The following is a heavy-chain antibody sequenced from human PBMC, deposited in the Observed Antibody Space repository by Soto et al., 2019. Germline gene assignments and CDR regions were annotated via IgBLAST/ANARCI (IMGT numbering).Heavy chain of an antibody. CDR1: GYTFTTYY. CDR2: IDPTHGST. Sequence: VASVKVSCKASGYTFTTYYMHWVRQAPGQGLGWMGLIDPTHGSTTYAQKFQGRVIMTSDTSTNTVYMELSSLKSEDTAVYYCARVPYDTTGYYSFWGQGTLVTVSS. J-gene: IGHJ4*02. D-gene: IGHD3-22*01. CDR3: ARVPYDTTGYYSF. V-gene: IGHV1-46*01.